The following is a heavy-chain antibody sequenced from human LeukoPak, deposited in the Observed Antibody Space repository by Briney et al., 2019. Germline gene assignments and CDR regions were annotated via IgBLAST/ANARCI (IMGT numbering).Heavy chain of an antibody. Sequence: SETLSLTCTVSGGSISTYYWSWIRQPAGKGLQWIGRIYSSGSTNYNPSLKSRVTMAVDTSKNQFSLKLSSVTAADTAVYYCARVGGIAARPSYYFDYWGQGTLVTVSS. CDR3: ARVGGIAARPSYYFDY. V-gene: IGHV4-4*07. CDR2: IYSSGST. D-gene: IGHD6-6*01. CDR1: GGSISTYY. J-gene: IGHJ4*02.